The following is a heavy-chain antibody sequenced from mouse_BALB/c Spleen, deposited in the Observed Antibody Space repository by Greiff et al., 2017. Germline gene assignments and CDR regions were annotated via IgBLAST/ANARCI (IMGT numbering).Heavy chain of an antibody. V-gene: IGHV1-54*01. D-gene: IGHD1-1*01. CDR3: ARGGLFGTVPNYYAMDY. CDR1: GYAFTNYL. J-gene: IGHJ4*01. CDR2: INPGSGGT. Sequence: VQLQQSGAELVRPGTSVKVSCKASGYAFTNYLIEWVKQRPGQGLEWIGVINPGSGGTNHNEKFKGKATLTADQSSSPSYMQLSSLKSDDSAVYFCARGGLFGTVPNYYAMDYWGQGTSVTVSS.